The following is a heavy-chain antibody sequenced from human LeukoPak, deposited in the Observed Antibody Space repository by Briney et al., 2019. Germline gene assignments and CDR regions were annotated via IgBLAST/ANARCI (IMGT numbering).Heavy chain of an antibody. CDR2: INSDGSST. CDR1: GFTFSSYW. V-gene: IGHV3-74*01. D-gene: IGHD1-26*01. Sequence: PGGSLRLSCAASGFTFSSYWMHWVRQAPGKGLGGVSRINSDGSSTSYADSVKGRFTISRDNAKNTLYLQMNSLRAEDTAVYYCARVGGSYSLGDYWGQGTLVTVSS. J-gene: IGHJ4*02. CDR3: ARVGGSYSLGDY.